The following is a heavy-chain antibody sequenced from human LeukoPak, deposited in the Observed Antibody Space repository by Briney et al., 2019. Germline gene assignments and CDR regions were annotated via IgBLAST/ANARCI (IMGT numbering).Heavy chain of an antibody. CDR3: ASSTAYYYYYMDV. CDR2: ISSSGSTI. D-gene: IGHD2-21*02. CDR1: GFTFSDYY. Sequence: GGSLRLSCAASGFTFSDYYMSWIRQAPGKGLEWVSYISSSGSTIYYADSVKGRFTISRDNAKNSLYLQMNSLRAEDTAVYYCASSTAYYYYYMDVWGKGTTVTISS. V-gene: IGHV3-11*01. J-gene: IGHJ6*03.